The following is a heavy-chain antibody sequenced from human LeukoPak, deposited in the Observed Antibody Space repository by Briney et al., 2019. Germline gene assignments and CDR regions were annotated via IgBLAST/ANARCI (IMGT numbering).Heavy chain of an antibody. D-gene: IGHD5-24*01. CDR3: GISGMAPNDY. CDR2: INHNAST. CDR1: GGSFSGYY. Sequence: SETLSLTCAVYGGSFSGYYWNWSRFPPAKGQERIGQINHNASTNYNPSLNSRVTISVHTTNNQSSLKLSSVTAADTAVYYCGISGMAPNDYCGQGTLVTVSS. V-gene: IGHV4-34*01. J-gene: IGHJ4*02.